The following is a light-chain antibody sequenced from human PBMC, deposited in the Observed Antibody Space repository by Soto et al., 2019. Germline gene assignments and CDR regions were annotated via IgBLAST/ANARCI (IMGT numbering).Light chain of an antibody. Sequence: EIVLTQSPGTLSLSPGERATLSCGASQSATSNYLAWYQQKPGQAPRLLIFGASIRVTGIPDRFIGSGSGTDFTLTISRLEPEDFAVYYCQHYVTSLTTFGQGTKVEVK. J-gene: IGKJ1*01. CDR2: GAS. CDR1: QSATSNY. CDR3: QHYVTSLTT. V-gene: IGKV3-20*01.